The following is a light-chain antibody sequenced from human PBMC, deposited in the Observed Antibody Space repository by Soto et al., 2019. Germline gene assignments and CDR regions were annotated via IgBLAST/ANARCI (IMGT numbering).Light chain of an antibody. CDR1: SSDVGSYNY. Sequence: QSVLTQPASVSGSPGQSITISCTGTSSDVGSYNYVSWYQQHPGKAPKFMIYDLSNRPSGVSNRFSGSKSANTASLTISGLQAEDEADYYCSSYTSSVTYVFGTGTKVTVL. CDR3: SSYTSSVTYV. CDR2: DLS. V-gene: IGLV2-14*01. J-gene: IGLJ1*01.